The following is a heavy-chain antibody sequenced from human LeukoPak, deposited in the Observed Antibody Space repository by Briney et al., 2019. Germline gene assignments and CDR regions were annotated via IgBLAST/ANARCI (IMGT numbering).Heavy chain of an antibody. Sequence: ASVKVSCKASGGTFSSYAISWVRQAPGQGLEWMGGIIPIFGTANYAQKFQGRVTITADESTSTAYMELSSLRSEDTAVYYCARLRGAVAGHRYFDYWGQGTLITVSS. CDR1: GGTFSSYA. D-gene: IGHD6-19*01. CDR3: ARLRGAVAGHRYFDY. V-gene: IGHV1-69*13. J-gene: IGHJ4*02. CDR2: IIPIFGTA.